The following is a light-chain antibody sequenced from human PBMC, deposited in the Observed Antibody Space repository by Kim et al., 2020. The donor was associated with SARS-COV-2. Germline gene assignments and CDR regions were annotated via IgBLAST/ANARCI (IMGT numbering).Light chain of an antibody. CDR3: QQSYSTPYT. V-gene: IGKV1-39*01. Sequence: SASVGDRVSITGRASQSISTYLNWYQQKPGKAPRLLIYAASSLQSGVPSRFSGSGSGTDFTLTISSLQPEDFATYYCQQSYSTPYTFGQETKLEI. J-gene: IGKJ2*01. CDR2: AAS. CDR1: QSISTY.